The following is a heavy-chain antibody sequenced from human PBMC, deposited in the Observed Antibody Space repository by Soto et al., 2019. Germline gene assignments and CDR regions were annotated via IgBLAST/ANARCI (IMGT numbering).Heavy chain of an antibody. CDR2: IDPDGSTT. CDR1: KFTFSSYW. D-gene: IGHD3-10*01. J-gene: IGHJ5*02. V-gene: IGHV3-74*01. CDR3: TSSGSYDIAWFDP. Sequence: GGSLRLSCAASKFTFSSYWMHWVRQAPGKGLVWVSRIDPDGSTTYYADSVKGRFTISRDNAKNTLYLQLNSLRAEDTAVYYCTSSGSYDIAWFDPWGQGTLVTVSS.